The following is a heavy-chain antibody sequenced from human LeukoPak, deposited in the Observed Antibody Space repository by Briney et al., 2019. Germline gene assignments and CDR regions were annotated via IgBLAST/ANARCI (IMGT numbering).Heavy chain of an antibody. D-gene: IGHD6-13*01. J-gene: IGHJ4*02. V-gene: IGHV3-15*01. CDR1: GFTFSSYA. CDR2: IISKAGGETT. CDR3: CTHHTSSSCIY. Sequence: PGGSLRLSCAASGFTFSSYAMHWVRQAPGKGLEWVGRIISKAGGETTDYAAPVKGRFTISRDDSRNTVYLQMKSPKIEDTAVYYCCTHHTSSSCIYWGQGTLVTVSS.